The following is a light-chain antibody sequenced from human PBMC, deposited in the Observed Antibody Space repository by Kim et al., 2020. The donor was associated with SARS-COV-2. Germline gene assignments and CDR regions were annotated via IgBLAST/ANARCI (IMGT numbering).Light chain of an antibody. CDR3: QKYYSDAS. CDR2: AAS. Sequence: SASVGDRVTITCRASQGISNYLAWYQQKPGKVPKLLIYAASTLQLGVPSRFSGTGSGTDFTLIISGLQPEDVATYYCQKYYSDASFGQGTKVEIK. V-gene: IGKV1-27*01. CDR1: QGISNY. J-gene: IGKJ1*01.